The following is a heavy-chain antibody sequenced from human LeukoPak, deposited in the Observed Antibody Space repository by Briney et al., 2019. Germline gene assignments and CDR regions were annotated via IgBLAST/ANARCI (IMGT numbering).Heavy chain of an antibody. J-gene: IGHJ3*02. D-gene: IGHD1-26*01. CDR2: IYHSGST. CDR1: GYSISSGYY. V-gene: IGHV4-38-2*01. CDR3: ARQEGSGSYYGINDAFDI. Sequence: SETLSLTCAVSGYSISSGYYWGWIRQPPGKGVEWIGSIYHSGSTYYNPSLKSRVTISVDTSKNQFSLKLSSVTAADTAVYYCARQEGSGSYYGINDAFDIWGQGTMVTVSS.